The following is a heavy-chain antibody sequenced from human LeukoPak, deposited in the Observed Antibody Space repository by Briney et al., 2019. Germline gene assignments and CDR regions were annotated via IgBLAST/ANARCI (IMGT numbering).Heavy chain of an antibody. CDR2: INPNSGGT. J-gene: IGHJ4*02. CDR3: ARDTDCSGGSCYHLIDDY. V-gene: IGHV1-2*02. CDR1: GSTFTSYY. D-gene: IGHD2-15*01. Sequence: ASVNVSCKASGSTFTSYYMHWVRQAPGQGREWMGWINPNSGGTNYAQKFQSRVTMTRDTSISTAYMELSRLRSDDTAVYYCARDTDCSGGSCYHLIDDYWGQGTVVTVSS.